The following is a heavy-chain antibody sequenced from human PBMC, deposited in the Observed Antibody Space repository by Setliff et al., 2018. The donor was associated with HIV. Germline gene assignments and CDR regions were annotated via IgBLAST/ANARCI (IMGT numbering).Heavy chain of an antibody. D-gene: IGHD3-10*01. Sequence: ASVKVSCKASGYTFTGYDINWVRQATGQGLDRMGWMNPDSGNTGYTQKFQGRVTMTRDTSISTAYMDLSRLRSDDTAVYYCAREGYYYGSGSSPPAFDIWGQGTMVT. V-gene: IGHV1-8*01. CDR1: GYTFTGYD. CDR3: AREGYYYGSGSSPPAFDI. J-gene: IGHJ3*02. CDR2: MNPDSGNT.